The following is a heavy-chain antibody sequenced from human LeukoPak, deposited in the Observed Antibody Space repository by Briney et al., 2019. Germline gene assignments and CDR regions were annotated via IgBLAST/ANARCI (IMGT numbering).Heavy chain of an antibody. CDR2: IYHSGST. CDR3: AREIFTISGDYFDY. J-gene: IGHJ4*02. V-gene: IGHV4-59*01. CDR1: GGSISSYY. D-gene: IGHD3-3*01. Sequence: SETLSLTCTASGGSISSYYWSWIRQPPGKGLEWIGYIYHSGSTNYNPSLNSRLTISVDTSKNQFSLKLSSVTAADTAVYYCAREIFTISGDYFDYWGQGTLVTVSS.